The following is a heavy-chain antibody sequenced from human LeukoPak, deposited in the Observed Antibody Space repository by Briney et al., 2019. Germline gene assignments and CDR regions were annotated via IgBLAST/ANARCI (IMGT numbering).Heavy chain of an antibody. Sequence: GGSLRLSCAASGFTVSSNYMSWVRQAPGKGLGWVSVIYSGGSTYYADSVRGRFTISRDNSKNTLYLQMNSLRAEDTAVYYCAKVPRPSYSGYFDYWGQGTLVTVSS. CDR3: AKVPRPSYSGYFDY. J-gene: IGHJ4*02. CDR2: IYSGGST. V-gene: IGHV3-53*01. D-gene: IGHD4-11*01. CDR1: GFTVSSNY.